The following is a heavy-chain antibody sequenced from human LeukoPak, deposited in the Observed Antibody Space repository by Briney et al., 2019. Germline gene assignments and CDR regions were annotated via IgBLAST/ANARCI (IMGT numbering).Heavy chain of an antibody. CDR1: GFTFSSYA. D-gene: IGHD2-2*01. V-gene: IGHV3-23*01. Sequence: TGGSLRLSCAASGFTFSSYAMSWVRQAPGKGLGWVSAISGSGGSTYYADSVKGRFTISRDNSKNTLYLQMNSLRAEDTAVYYCARGEIGYCSRTTCYGFDYWGQGTLVTVSS. CDR3: ARGEIGYCSRTTCYGFDY. CDR2: ISGSGGST. J-gene: IGHJ4*02.